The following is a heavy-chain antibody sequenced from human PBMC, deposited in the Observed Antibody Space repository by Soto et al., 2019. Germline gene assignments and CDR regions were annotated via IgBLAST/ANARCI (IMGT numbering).Heavy chain of an antibody. CDR3: ARTTIGIVVVPAAIGFLPDY. CDR1: GFTFSSYG. V-gene: IGHV3-33*01. J-gene: IGHJ4*02. D-gene: IGHD2-2*01. CDR2: IWYDGSNK. Sequence: QVQLVESGGGVVQPGRSLRLSCAASGFTFSSYGMHWVRQAPGKGLEWVAVIWYDGSNKYYADSVKGRFTISRDNSKNTLYLQMNSLRAEDTAVYYCARTTIGIVVVPAAIGFLPDYWGQGTLVTVSS.